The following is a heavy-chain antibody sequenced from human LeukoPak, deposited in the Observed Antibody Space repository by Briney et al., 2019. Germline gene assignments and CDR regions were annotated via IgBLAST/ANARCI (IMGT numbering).Heavy chain of an antibody. V-gene: IGHV4-39*07. CDR3: ARGFRRLDY. D-gene: IGHD2/OR15-2a*01. J-gene: IGHJ4*02. CDR1: GGPISSSFYN. CDR2: INHSGST. Sequence: RPAETLSLTCTVSGGPISSSFYNCAWIRQSPGKGLEWIGEINHSGSTNYNPSLKSRVTISVDTSKNQFSLKLSSVTAADTAVDYCARGFRRLDYWGQGTLITVSS.